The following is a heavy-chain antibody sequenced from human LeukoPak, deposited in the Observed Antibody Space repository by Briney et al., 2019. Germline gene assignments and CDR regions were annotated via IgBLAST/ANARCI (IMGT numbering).Heavy chain of an antibody. D-gene: IGHD1-26*01. V-gene: IGHV3-23*01. CDR3: AKDRYSGTYYPGLFDY. CDR1: GFTFSRYS. J-gene: IGHJ4*02. CDR2: ISGSGDTT. Sequence: ESLTLSCAASGFTFSRYSMSWARQAPGKGLEWVSGISGSGDTTYYAAPVKGRFTISRDNSKNTLYLQMNRLRAEDTAVYYCAKDRYSGTYYPGLFDYWGQGTLVTVSS.